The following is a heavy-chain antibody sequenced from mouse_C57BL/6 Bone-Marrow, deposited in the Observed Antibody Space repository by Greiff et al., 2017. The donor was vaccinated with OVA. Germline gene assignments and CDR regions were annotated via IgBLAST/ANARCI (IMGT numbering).Heavy chain of an antibody. CDR3: ARGSYAMDY. J-gene: IGHJ4*01. V-gene: IGHV5-17*01. CDR1: GFTFSDYG. Sequence: EVKLMESGGGLVKPGGSLKLSCAASGFTFSDYGMHWVRQAPEKGLEWVAYISSGSSTIYYADTVKGRFTISRDDAKNTLFLQMTSLRSEDTAMYYCARGSYAMDYWGQGTSVTVSS. CDR2: ISSGSSTI.